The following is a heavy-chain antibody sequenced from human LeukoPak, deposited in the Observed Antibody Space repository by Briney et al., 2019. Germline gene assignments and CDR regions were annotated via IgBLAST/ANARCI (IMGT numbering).Heavy chain of an antibody. J-gene: IGHJ5*02. V-gene: IGHV1-46*01. CDR3: ARDNSVEDTAWWFDP. CDR2: INPSGGST. CDR1: GFTFTSYY. Sequence: ASVKVSCKASGFTFTSYYMHWVRQAPGQGLEWMGIINPSGGSTSYAQKFQGRVTMARDMSTSTDYMELSSLRSEDTAVYYCARDNSVEDTAWWFDPWGQGTLVTVSS. D-gene: IGHD4-23*01.